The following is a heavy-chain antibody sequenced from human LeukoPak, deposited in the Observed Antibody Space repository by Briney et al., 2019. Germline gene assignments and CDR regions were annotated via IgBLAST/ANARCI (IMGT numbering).Heavy chain of an antibody. CDR3: AKEGGSGAYYDYVWGSYPNWFDP. V-gene: IGHV3-23*01. D-gene: IGHD3-16*01. J-gene: IGHJ5*02. CDR1: GFTFSSYA. CDR2: ISGSGGST. Sequence: PGGSLRLSCAASGFTFSSYAMSWVRQAPGKGLEWDSAISGSGGSTYYADSVKGRFTISRDNSKNTLYLQMNSLRAEDTAVYYCAKEGGSGAYYDYVWGSYPNWFDPWGQGTLVTVSS.